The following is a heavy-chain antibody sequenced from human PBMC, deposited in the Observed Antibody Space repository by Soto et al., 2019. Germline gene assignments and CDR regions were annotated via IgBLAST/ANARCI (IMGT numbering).Heavy chain of an antibody. CDR3: ARDACSSTSCLPFDP. J-gene: IGHJ5*02. CDR1: GGTFSSYT. V-gene: IGHV1-69*08. Sequence: QVQLVQSGAEVKKPGSSVKVSCKASGGTFSSYTISWVRQAPGQGLEWMGRIIPILGIANYAQKFQGRVTSTADKSTSTAYMALSSLRSEDTAVYYCARDACSSTSCLPFDPWGQGTLVTVS. CDR2: IIPILGIA. D-gene: IGHD2-2*01.